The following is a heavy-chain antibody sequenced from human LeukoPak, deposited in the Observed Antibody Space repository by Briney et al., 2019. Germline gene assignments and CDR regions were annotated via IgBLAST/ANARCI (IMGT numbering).Heavy chain of an antibody. CDR2: INHSGST. J-gene: IGHJ3*02. Sequence: PSETLSLTCAVYGGSFSGYYWSWIRQPPGKGLEWIGEINHSGSTNYNPSLKSRVTISVDTSKNQFSLKLSSVTAADTAVYYCASHRGGGYNDAFDIWGQGTMVTVSS. CDR3: ASHRGGGYNDAFDI. V-gene: IGHV4-34*01. D-gene: IGHD5-24*01. CDR1: GGSFSGYY.